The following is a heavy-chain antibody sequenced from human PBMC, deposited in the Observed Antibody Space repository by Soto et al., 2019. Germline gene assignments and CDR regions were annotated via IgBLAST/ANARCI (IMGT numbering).Heavy chain of an antibody. D-gene: IGHD5-12*01. CDR2: IYYSGST. V-gene: IGHV4-30-4*01. Sequence: QVQLQESGPGLVKPSQTLSLTCTVSSGSISSGDYYWSWIRQPPGKGLEWIGYIYYSGSTYYNPSLTSRLXXSXDXXKNQFSLKLSSVTAADTAVYYCARDYDDRYYGMDVWGQGTTVTVSS. J-gene: IGHJ6*02. CDR3: ARDYDDRYYGMDV. CDR1: SGSISSGDYY.